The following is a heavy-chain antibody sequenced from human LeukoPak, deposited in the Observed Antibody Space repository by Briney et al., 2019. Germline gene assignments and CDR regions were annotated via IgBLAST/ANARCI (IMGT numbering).Heavy chain of an antibody. Sequence: SETLSLTCSVSGGSISSYHWSWIRQPPGKGLEWVGYINYSGSTNYNPSLKSRVTISLDTSKNHFSLKLSSVTAADTAVYYCERGYSSSWYWFDPWGQGTLVTVSS. CDR2: INYSGST. J-gene: IGHJ5*02. CDR3: ERGYSSSWYWFDP. D-gene: IGHD6-13*01. V-gene: IGHV4-59*01. CDR1: GGSISSYH.